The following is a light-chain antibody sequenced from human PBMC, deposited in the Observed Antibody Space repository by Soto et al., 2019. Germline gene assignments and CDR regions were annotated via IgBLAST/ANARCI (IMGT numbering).Light chain of an antibody. CDR1: QSVSSSY. Sequence: MVLTQSPGTLSLSPGERATLSCRASQSVSSSYLAWYQQKPGQAPSLLIYGASTRATGTPARFSGSGSGADFTLTISSLQSEDFAVYYCQRYNNWPSFGPGTKVDIK. V-gene: IGKV3-15*01. CDR2: GAS. CDR3: QRYNNWPS. J-gene: IGKJ3*01.